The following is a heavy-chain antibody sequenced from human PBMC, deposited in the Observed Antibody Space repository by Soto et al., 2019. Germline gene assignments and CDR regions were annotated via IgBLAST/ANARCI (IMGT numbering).Heavy chain of an antibody. CDR2: ISSSGGAT. Sequence: LRLSCAASGFTFTSYPMTWVRQTPGKGLEWVSTISSSGGATYYAGSVKGRCSISRDNSWNTGDLQMNTLRAEDTAVYYCAKDSWWYWFEPWGQGTLVTV. V-gene: IGHV3-23*01. D-gene: IGHD2-15*01. CDR1: GFTFTSYP. J-gene: IGHJ5*02. CDR3: AKDSWWYWFEP.